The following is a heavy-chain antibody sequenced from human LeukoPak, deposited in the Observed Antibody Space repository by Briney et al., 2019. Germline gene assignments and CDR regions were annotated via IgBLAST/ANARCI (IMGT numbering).Heavy chain of an antibody. CDR2: ISRSITTI. Sequence: PGGSLRLSCVASGFTFSTYGMNWVRQAPGKGLEWVSYISRSITTIYYADSVKGRFTISRDNAENSLYLQMNGLRAEDTAVYYCARDSGYCSSTGCYVHYFDYWGQGTLVTVSS. CDR3: ARDSGYCSSTGCYVHYFDY. J-gene: IGHJ4*02. V-gene: IGHV3-48*01. D-gene: IGHD2-2*01. CDR1: GFTFSTYG.